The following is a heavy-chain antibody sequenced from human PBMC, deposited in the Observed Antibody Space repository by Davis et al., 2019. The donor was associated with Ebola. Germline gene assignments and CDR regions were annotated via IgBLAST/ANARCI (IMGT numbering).Heavy chain of an antibody. CDR1: GYTFAYYW. CDR3: ARRSTSTFHDY. Sequence: GGSLRLSCKGSGYTFAYYWIGWVRQLPGKGLESLGIIYPGDSDTRYSPSFRGQVTISVDKSVDTAYLEWSTLKASDTAMYYCARRSTSTFHDYWGQGTLVTVSS. D-gene: IGHD1-26*01. J-gene: IGHJ4*02. CDR2: IYPGDSDT. V-gene: IGHV5-51*01.